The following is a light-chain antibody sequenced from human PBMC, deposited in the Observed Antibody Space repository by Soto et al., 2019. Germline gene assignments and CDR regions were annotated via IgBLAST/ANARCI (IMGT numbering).Light chain of an antibody. CDR2: GAS. CDR3: QQYGSSS. V-gene: IGKV3-20*01. Sequence: EIVLTQSPGTLSLSPGERATPSCRASQSVSSSYLAWYQQKPGQAPRLLIYGASSRATGIPDRFSGSGSGTDFTLTISRLEPEDFAVYYCQQYGSSSFDQGTKVEIK. CDR1: QSVSSSY. J-gene: IGKJ1*01.